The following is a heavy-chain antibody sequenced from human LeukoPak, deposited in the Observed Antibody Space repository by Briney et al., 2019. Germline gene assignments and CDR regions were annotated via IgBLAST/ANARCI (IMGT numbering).Heavy chain of an antibody. CDR2: INHSGST. CDR1: GGSFSAYY. D-gene: IGHD2-2*01. V-gene: IGHV4-34*01. Sequence: ETSETLSLTCAVYGGSFSAYYWSWLRQPPGKGLEWIGEINHSGSTNYNPSLKSRVTISVDTSKNQFSLKLSSVTAADTAVYYCARGRYCSSTSCYGYYYYYYMDVWGKGTTVTVSS. CDR3: ARGRYCSSTSCYGYYYYYYMDV. J-gene: IGHJ6*03.